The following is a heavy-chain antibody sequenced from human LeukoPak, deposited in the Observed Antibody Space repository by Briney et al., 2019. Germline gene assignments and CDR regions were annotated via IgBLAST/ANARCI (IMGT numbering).Heavy chain of an antibody. J-gene: IGHJ5*01. V-gene: IGHV4-39*01. Sequence: KPSETLSLTCTVSGGSISSSSYYWAWIRQPPGKGLEWIGSIYYSGSTYYNPSLKSRVTISVDTSKNQFSLKLSSVTAADTAVYYCARHDAIRPSWFDSWGQGTLVTVSS. CDR2: IYYSGST. CDR3: ARHDAIRPSWFDS. CDR1: GGSISSSSYY.